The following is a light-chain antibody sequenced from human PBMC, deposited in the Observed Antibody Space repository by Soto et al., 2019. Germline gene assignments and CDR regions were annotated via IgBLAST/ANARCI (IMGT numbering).Light chain of an antibody. V-gene: IGLV1-51*01. CDR3: RSWDSSMRAYV. Sequence: QAVLPQPPSVSAAPGQKVTISFAGSSSNIGGNSVSWYQQLPGTAPKLLIYDDNKRPSGIPDRFSGSKSGTSATLGITGFTTGAEADYYCRSWDSSMRAYVFGHRIKVTVL. J-gene: IGLJ1*01. CDR2: DDN. CDR1: SSNIGGNS.